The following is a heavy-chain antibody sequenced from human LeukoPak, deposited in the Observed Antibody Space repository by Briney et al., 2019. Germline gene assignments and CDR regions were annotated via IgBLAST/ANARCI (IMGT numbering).Heavy chain of an antibody. Sequence: SVKVSCKASGGTFSSYAISWVRQAPGQGLEWMGRIIPILGIANYAQKFQGRVTITADKSTSTAYMELSSLRSEDTAVYYCAREDEWDSWTYFDYWGQGTLVTVSS. D-gene: IGHD1-26*01. J-gene: IGHJ4*02. CDR2: IIPILGIA. CDR1: GGTFSSYA. V-gene: IGHV1-69*04. CDR3: AREDEWDSWTYFDY.